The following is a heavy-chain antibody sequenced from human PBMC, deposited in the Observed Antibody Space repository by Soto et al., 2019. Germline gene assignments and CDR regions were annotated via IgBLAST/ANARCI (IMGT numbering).Heavy chain of an antibody. J-gene: IGHJ4*02. Sequence: GGSLRLSCAASGFTFSNAWMNWVRQAPGKGLEWVGRIKSKTDGGTTDYAATVKGRFTISRDDSKNTLYLQMNSLKTEDTAVYYCTALYGDYESFDYWGQGTLVTVSS. CDR1: GFTFSNAW. CDR2: IKSKTDGGTT. D-gene: IGHD4-17*01. V-gene: IGHV3-15*07. CDR3: TALYGDYESFDY.